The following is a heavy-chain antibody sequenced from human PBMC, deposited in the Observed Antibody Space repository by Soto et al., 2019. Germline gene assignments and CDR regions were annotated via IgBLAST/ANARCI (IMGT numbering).Heavy chain of an antibody. CDR3: AKDRQDIVVVPAAV. V-gene: IGHV3-30*18. Sequence: GGSLRLSCAASGFTFSSYGMHWVRQAPGKGLEWVAVISYDGSNKYYADSVKGRFTISRDNSKNTLYLQMNSLRAEDTAVYYCAKDRQDIVVVPAAVWGQGTLVTLSS. D-gene: IGHD2-2*01. CDR2: ISYDGSNK. J-gene: IGHJ4*02. CDR1: GFTFSSYG.